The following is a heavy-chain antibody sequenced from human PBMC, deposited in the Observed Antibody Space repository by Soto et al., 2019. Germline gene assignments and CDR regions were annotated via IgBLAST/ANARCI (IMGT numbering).Heavy chain of an antibody. CDR2: INYRGST. CDR1: GGSFTGYY. Sequence: SETLSLTCAVYGGSFTGYYWTWIRQTPGKGLEWIGEINYRGSTYYNPSLESRIIMAVDTSKNQFSLKLSSVTAADTAVYFCVRGQPHRITIFEVVIRSYDYGMDVWGQGTTVTVSS. D-gene: IGHD3-3*01. V-gene: IGHV4-34*01. J-gene: IGHJ6*02. CDR3: VRGQPHRITIFEVVIRSYDYGMDV.